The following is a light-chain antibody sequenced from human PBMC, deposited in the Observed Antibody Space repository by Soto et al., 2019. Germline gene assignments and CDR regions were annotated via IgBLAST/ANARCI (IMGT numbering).Light chain of an antibody. CDR1: QSVGSNY. CDR2: GAS. J-gene: IGKJ1*01. Sequence: EIVLTQFPGTLSLSPGERATLSCRASQSVGSNYLAWYQQRPGQPPNLLIFGASHRAPDIPDRFSGSGSGTDFTLTISRLETEEFAVYYCQQYGSSIQTFGQGTKVEIK. CDR3: QQYGSSIQT. V-gene: IGKV3-20*01.